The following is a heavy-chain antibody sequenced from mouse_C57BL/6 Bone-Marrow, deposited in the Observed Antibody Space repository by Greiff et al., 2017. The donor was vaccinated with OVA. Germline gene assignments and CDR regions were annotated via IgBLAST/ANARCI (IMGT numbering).Heavy chain of an antibody. J-gene: IGHJ4*01. CDR2: IYPRSGNT. CDR3: ARSDYSNPYAMDY. V-gene: IGHV1-81*01. Sequence: VQLQESGAELARPGASVKLSCKASGYTFTSYGISWVKQRTGQGLEWIGEIYPRSGNTYYNEKFKGKATLTADKSSSTAYMELRSLTSEDSAVECGARSDYSNPYAMDYWGQGTSVTVSS. D-gene: IGHD2-5*01. CDR1: GYTFTSYG.